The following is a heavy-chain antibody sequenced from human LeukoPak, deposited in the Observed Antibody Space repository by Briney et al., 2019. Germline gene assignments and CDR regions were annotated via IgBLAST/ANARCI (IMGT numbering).Heavy chain of an antibody. J-gene: IGHJ6*03. Sequence: SETLSLTCTVSGGSISSGSYYWSWIWQPAGKGLEWIGRIYTSGSTNYNPSLKSRVTISVDTSKNQFSLKLSSVTAADTAVYYCAAGMIPSNYYYMDVWGKGATVTVSS. V-gene: IGHV4-61*02. CDR1: GGSISSGSYY. D-gene: IGHD3-16*01. CDR2: IYTSGST. CDR3: AAGMIPSNYYYMDV.